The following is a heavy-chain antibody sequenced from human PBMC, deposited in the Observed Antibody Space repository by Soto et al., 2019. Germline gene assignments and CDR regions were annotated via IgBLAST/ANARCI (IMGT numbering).Heavy chain of an antibody. CDR2: IDPSDSYT. D-gene: IGHD2-15*01. J-gene: IGHJ6*02. V-gene: IGHV5-10-1*01. Sequence: GESLKISCKGSGYSFTSYWISWVRQMPGKGLEWMGRIDPSDSYTNYSPSFQGHVTISADKSISTAYLQWRSLKASDTAMYYCAIVVVVAAGGYYYYYGMDVWGQGTTVTVSS. CDR3: AIVVVVAAGGYYYYYGMDV. CDR1: GYSFTSYW.